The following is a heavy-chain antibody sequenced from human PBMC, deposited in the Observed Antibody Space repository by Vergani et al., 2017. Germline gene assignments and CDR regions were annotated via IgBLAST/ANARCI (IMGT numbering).Heavy chain of an antibody. CDR3: ARGRVALGGERMLNAFDI. J-gene: IGHJ3*02. D-gene: IGHD3-16*01. CDR1: GGSISSGSYY. Sequence: QVQLQESGPGLVKPSQTLSLTCTVSGGSISSGSYYWSWIRQPAGKGLEWIGRIYTSGSTNYNPSLQSRVTISVDPSKNQFSLKLSSVTAADTAVYYCARGRVALGGERMLNAFDIWGQGTMVTVSS. CDR2: IYTSGST. V-gene: IGHV4-61*02.